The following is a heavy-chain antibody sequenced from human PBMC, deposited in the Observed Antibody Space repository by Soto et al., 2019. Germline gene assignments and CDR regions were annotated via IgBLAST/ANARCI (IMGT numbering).Heavy chain of an antibody. D-gene: IGHD1-26*01. CDR1: GDSGSGDSAA. Sequence: SHTLSLTCVISGDSGSGDSAAWNWIMQSPSRGLEWLGRTYYRSKWYNDYAVSVKSRITINPDTSKNQFSLHLHSVTPEDTAVYYSAGATWFRGMDVWGQGTPVTVSS. CDR3: AGATWFRGMDV. V-gene: IGHV6-1*01. J-gene: IGHJ6*02. CDR2: TYYRSKWYN.